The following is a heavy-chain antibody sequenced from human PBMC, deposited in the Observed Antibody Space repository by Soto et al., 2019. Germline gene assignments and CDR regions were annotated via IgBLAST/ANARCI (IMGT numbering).Heavy chain of an antibody. CDR2: INPNSGGT. D-gene: IGHD3-10*01. V-gene: IGHV1-2*02. J-gene: IGHJ4*02. Sequence: ASVKVSCKASGYTFTGYYMHWVRQAPGQGLEWMGWINPNSGGTNYAQKFQGRVTMTRDTSISPAYMELSRLRSDDTAVYYCARDGYYGSGSSPPTWGQGTLVTVSS. CDR1: GYTFTGYY. CDR3: ARDGYYGSGSSPPT.